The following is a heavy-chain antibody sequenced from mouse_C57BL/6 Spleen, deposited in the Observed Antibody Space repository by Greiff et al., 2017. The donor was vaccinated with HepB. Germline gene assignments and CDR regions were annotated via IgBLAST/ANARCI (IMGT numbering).Heavy chain of an antibody. CDR3: ALSSYGRFDY. D-gene: IGHD1-1*01. J-gene: IGHJ2*01. V-gene: IGHV1-26*01. Sequence: EVQLQQSGPELVKPGASVKISCKASGYTFTDYYMNWVKQSHGKSLEWIGDINPNNGGTSYNQKFKGKATLTVDKSSSTAYMELRSLTSEDSAVYYCALSSYGRFDYWGQGTTLTVSS. CDR2: INPNNGGT. CDR1: GYTFTDYY.